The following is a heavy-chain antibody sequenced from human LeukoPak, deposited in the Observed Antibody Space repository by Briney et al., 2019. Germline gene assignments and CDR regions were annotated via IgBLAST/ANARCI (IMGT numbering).Heavy chain of an antibody. J-gene: IGHJ4*02. Sequence: SGTLSLTCAVSGGSVTSTNWWTWVRQPPGKGLEWIGEVHLDGRTNYNPSLTGRLTLSVDLYENHISLKLTSVTAADTAVYYCAREGGFYRPLDYLGQGTLVTVSS. V-gene: IGHV4-4*02. CDR3: AREGGFYRPLDY. CDR2: VHLDGRT. CDR1: GGSVTSTNW. D-gene: IGHD3-3*01.